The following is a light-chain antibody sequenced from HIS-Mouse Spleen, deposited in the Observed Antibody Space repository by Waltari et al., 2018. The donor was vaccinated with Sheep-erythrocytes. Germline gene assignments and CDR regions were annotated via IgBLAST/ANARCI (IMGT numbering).Light chain of an antibody. CDR3: AAWDDSLSGNWV. V-gene: IGLV1-47*01. J-gene: IGLJ3*02. CDR2: RTN. Sequence: QSVLTQPPSASGTPGQRVTISCSGSSSNIGSNYVYWYQQLPGTAPKLPIYRTNQRPSGVPDLFSGSKSGTSASLSISGLRSEDEADYYCAAWDDSLSGNWVFGGGTKLTVL. CDR1: SSNIGSNY.